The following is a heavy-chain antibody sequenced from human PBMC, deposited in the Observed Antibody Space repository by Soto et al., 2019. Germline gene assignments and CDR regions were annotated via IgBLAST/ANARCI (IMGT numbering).Heavy chain of an antibody. CDR1: ASSISRRGYY. J-gene: IGHJ3*02. Sequence: SESLSLTWTLAASSISRRGYYWKWIRQHPWNGLEWIGYIYYSGSTYYNPSLKSRVTISVDTPNNQISLKLSSVPPAYTASYYCAGGGSGCPDAFDIWGQGTMVTVSS. CDR3: AGGGSGCPDAFDI. V-gene: IGHV4-31*02. D-gene: IGHD3-22*01. CDR2: IYYSGST.